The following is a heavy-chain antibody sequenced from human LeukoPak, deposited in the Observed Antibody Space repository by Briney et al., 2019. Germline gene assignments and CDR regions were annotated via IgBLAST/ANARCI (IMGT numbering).Heavy chain of an antibody. CDR1: GYTFTVYY. V-gene: IGHV1-2*02. Sequence: ASVNVSCKASGYTFTVYYMHWVRQAPGQGLEGMGWINPNSGGTNYAQKFQGRVTMTRDTSISTAYMELSRLRSDDTAVYYCAISCSGGSCYSEGNYYMDVWGKGTTVTVSS. CDR2: INPNSGGT. CDR3: AISCSGGSCYSEGNYYMDV. J-gene: IGHJ6*03. D-gene: IGHD2-15*01.